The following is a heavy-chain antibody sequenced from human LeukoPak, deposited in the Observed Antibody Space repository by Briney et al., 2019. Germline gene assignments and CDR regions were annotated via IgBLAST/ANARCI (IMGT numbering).Heavy chain of an antibody. CDR3: TALGGGTTGTTGY. J-gene: IGHJ4*02. D-gene: IGHD1-1*01. CDR2: ISFGGTDK. V-gene: IGHV3-30*03. CDR1: GFIFSSYA. Sequence: PGRSLRLSCAASGFIFSSYAIHWVRQAPGKGLEWVAFISFGGTDKYYADSVKGRFTISRDNSKNTLYLQMNSLRAEDTAVYYCTALGGGTTGTTGYWGQGTLVTVSS.